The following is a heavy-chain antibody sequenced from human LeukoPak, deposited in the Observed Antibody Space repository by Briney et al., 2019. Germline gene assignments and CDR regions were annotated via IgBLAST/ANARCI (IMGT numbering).Heavy chain of an antibody. J-gene: IGHJ4*02. D-gene: IGHD6-13*01. CDR2: TYYRSKWSN. V-gene: IGHV6-1*01. CDR3: ARIVGQQRDS. Sequence: SQTLSLTCAISGDSVSSNSAAWNWNGQSPWRGLKWLGRTYYRSKWSNDYALSVKGRITINPDTAKNQFSLQLKYVTPEDTAVYYCARIVGQQRDSWGQGTLVTVSS. CDR1: GDSVSSNSAA.